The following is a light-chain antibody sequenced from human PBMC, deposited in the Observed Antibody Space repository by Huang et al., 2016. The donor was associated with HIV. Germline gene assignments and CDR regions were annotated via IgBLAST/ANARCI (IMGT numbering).Light chain of an antibody. CDR2: GAS. J-gene: IGKJ1*01. V-gene: IGKV3-20*01. Sequence: EIVLTQSPGTLSLSPGERATVSCRAGQSVSSSYLAWYQQKPGQAPRLLIYGASSRATGIPGRFSGSGSGTDFTLTISRLEPEDFAVYYCQQYGSSPPWTFGQGTKVEIK. CDR1: QSVSSSY. CDR3: QQYGSSPPWT.